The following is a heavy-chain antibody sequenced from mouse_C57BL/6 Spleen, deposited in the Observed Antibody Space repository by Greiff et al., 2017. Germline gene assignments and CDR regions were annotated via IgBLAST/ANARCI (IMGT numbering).Heavy chain of an antibody. V-gene: IGHV1-72*01. J-gene: IGHJ3*01. CDR3: ARNYGSSYVAWFAY. CDR1: GYTFTSYW. D-gene: IGHD1-1*01. CDR2: IDPNSGGT. Sequence: QVQLQQPGAELVKPGASVKLSCKASGYTFTSYWMHWVKQRPGRGLEWIGRIDPNSGGTKYNEKFKSKATLTVDKPSSTAYMQLSSLTSEDSAVSYCARNYGSSYVAWFAYWGQGTLVTVSA.